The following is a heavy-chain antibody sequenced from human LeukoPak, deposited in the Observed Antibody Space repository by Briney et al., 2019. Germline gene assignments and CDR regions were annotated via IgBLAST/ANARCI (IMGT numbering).Heavy chain of an antibody. CDR2: ISGSGGST. J-gene: IGHJ4*02. Sequence: GGSLRLSCTASGFTFSSYAMSWVRQAPGKGLEWVSAISGSGGSTYYADSVKGRFTISRDNSKNTLYLQMNSLRAEDTAVYYCAKRRYSSSWYYFDYWGQGTLVTVSS. D-gene: IGHD6-13*01. V-gene: IGHV3-23*01. CDR1: GFTFSSYA. CDR3: AKRRYSSSWYYFDY.